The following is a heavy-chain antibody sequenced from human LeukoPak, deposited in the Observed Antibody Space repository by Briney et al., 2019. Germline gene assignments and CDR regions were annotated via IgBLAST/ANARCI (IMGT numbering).Heavy chain of an antibody. CDR2: IKQDGSEK. D-gene: IGHD3-10*01. CDR3: AKDFRITPVLLWFGTPAFDY. J-gene: IGHJ4*02. CDR1: GFTFSNSW. Sequence: GGSLRLSCGASGFTFSNSWMSWVRQAPGKGLEWVANIKQDGSEKYYVDSVKGRFTISRDNAKNSLYLQMNSLRAEDTAVYYCAKDFRITPVLLWFGTPAFDYWGQGTLVTVSS. V-gene: IGHV3-7*01.